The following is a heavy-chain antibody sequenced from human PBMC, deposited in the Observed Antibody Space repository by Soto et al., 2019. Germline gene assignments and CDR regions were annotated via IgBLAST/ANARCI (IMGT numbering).Heavy chain of an antibody. V-gene: IGHV3-33*01. D-gene: IGHD1-1*01. Sequence: PGGSLRLSCAGSGFSFRTYGFHWVRQPPGKGLQWVAVISPKGHSDSVEGRFTISRDNSKDTLYLQMNNLRAEDTAVYYCARDDAFANENAFDLWGQGTKVTVSS. CDR1: GFSFRTYG. J-gene: IGHJ3*01. CDR3: ARDDAFANENAFDL. CDR2: ISPK.